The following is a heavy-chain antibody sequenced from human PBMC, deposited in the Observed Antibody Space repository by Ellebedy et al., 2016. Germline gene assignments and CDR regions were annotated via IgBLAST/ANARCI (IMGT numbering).Heavy chain of an antibody. CDR2: IWYDGSNK. CDR3: ARDRHDQTTVTTVGWFDP. CDR1: GFTFSSYG. V-gene: IGHV3-33*01. Sequence: GGSLRLSCAASGFTFSSYGMHWVRQAPGKGLEWVAVIWYDGSNKYYADSVKGRFTISRDNSKNTLYLQMNSLRAEDTAVYYCARDRHDQTTVTTVGWFDPWGQGTLVTVSS. J-gene: IGHJ5*02. D-gene: IGHD4-17*01.